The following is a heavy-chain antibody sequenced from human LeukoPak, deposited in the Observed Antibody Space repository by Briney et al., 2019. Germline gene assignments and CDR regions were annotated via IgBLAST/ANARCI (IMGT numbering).Heavy chain of an antibody. CDR3: VREKGRGVISPYFDS. D-gene: IGHD3-10*01. Sequence: GGSLRLSCAASGLTLSNNFMGWVRQAPGKGLEWVSVIYSDGSTYYEDSVKGRFTISRDTSKNTVSLQMYSLRAEDTAVYYCVREKGRGVISPYFDSWGQGTLVTVSS. CDR2: IYSDGST. J-gene: IGHJ4*02. V-gene: IGHV3-53*01. CDR1: GLTLSNNF.